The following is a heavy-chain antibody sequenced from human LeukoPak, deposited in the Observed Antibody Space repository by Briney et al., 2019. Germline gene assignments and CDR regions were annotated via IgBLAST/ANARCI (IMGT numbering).Heavy chain of an antibody. CDR3: GRRGASIVGATRAFDI. CDR1: GGSFSGYY. Sequence: PSETLSLTCAVYGGSFSGYYWSWIRQPPGKGLERIGEINHSGSTNYNPSLKSRVTISVDTSKNQFSLKLSSVTAGDAGVYCWGRRGASIVGATRAFDILGQGTMVTVSS. V-gene: IGHV4-34*01. J-gene: IGHJ3*02. CDR2: INHSGST. D-gene: IGHD1-26*01.